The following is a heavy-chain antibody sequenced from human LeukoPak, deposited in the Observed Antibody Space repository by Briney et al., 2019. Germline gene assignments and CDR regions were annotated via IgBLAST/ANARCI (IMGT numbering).Heavy chain of an antibody. CDR2: ISAYNGNT. V-gene: IGHV1-18*01. CDR1: GYTFTSYG. CDR3: ARGGITIFGVVIDHYYYGMDV. J-gene: IGHJ6*02. Sequence: ASVKVSCKASGYTFTSYGISWVRQAPGQGLEWMGWISAYNGNTNYAQKLQGRVTMTTDTSTSTAYMELRSLRSDDTAVYYCARGGITIFGVVIDHYYYGMDVWGQGTTVTVSS. D-gene: IGHD3-3*01.